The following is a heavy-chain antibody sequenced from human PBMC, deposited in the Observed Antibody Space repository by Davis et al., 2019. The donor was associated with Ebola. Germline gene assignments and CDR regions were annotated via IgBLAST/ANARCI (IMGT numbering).Heavy chain of an antibody. CDR1: GYTFTSYY. CDR3: ARDLVVGAFDP. V-gene: IGHV1-46*01. D-gene: IGHD2-15*01. J-gene: IGHJ5*02. Sequence: ASVKVSCKASGYTFTSYYMHWVRQAPGQGLEWMGIINPSGGSTSYAQKFQGRVTMTRDTSTSTVYMELRSLRSDDTAVYYCARDLVVGAFDPWGQGTLVTVSS. CDR2: INPSGGST.